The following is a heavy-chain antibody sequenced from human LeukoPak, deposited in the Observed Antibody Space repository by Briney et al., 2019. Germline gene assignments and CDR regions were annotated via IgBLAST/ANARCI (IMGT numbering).Heavy chain of an antibody. D-gene: IGHD3-22*01. Sequence: SETLSLTCTVSGGSVTSGSYYWSWIRQPPGKGLEWLGYISSSGSTYYNPSLRSRVTLSVDTSKNQFSLKLTSLTAADTAVYYCARDRRAGQSGYWFDPWGQGTLVTVSS. CDR2: ISSSGST. CDR1: GGSVTSGSYY. V-gene: IGHV4-61*01. CDR3: ARDRRAGQSGYWFDP. J-gene: IGHJ5*02.